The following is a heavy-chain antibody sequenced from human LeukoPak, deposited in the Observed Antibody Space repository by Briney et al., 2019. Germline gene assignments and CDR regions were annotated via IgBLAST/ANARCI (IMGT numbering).Heavy chain of an antibody. CDR3: AKSWGYTRPYYNYMDV. J-gene: IGHJ6*03. V-gene: IGHV3-23*01. CDR1: GFTFSSYA. D-gene: IGHD3-16*02. CDR2: SSGSGGST. Sequence: GGSLRLSCAASGFTFSSYAMSWVRQAPGKGLEWVSFSSGSGGSTYYADSVKGRFTISRDNSKNTLYLQMNSLRAEDTAVYYCAKSWGYTRPYYNYMDVWGKGTTVTVSS.